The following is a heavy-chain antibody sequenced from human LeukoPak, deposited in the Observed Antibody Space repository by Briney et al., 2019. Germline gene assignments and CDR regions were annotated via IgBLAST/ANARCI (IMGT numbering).Heavy chain of an antibody. D-gene: IGHD2-8*02. CDR2: SLHDGSDL. CDR3: AKELRSCTGGVCYTKYFDS. Sequence: PGGSLRLSCAASGFTFTTYGMHWVRQAPGKGLEWVAGSLHDGSDLYCADSVKGRFTISRDNSKDTLYLQMNSLRAEDTAVFYCAKELRSCTGGVCYTKYFDSWGQGTLVTVSS. V-gene: IGHV3-30*18. CDR1: GFTFTTYG. J-gene: IGHJ4*02.